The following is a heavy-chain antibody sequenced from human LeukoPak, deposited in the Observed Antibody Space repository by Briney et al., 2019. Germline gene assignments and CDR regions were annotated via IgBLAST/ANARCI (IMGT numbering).Heavy chain of an antibody. Sequence: KPGGSLRLSCAASGFIFNNYGMHWVRQAPGKGLEWVAFIRYDGINIYYADSVKGRFTISRDNSKNTLFLQMDSLRAEDTAVYYCAKDAPRGYYVFDCWGQGTLVTVSS. V-gene: IGHV3-30*02. J-gene: IGHJ4*02. CDR1: GFIFNNYG. CDR2: IRYDGINI. D-gene: IGHD3-22*01. CDR3: AKDAPRGYYVFDC.